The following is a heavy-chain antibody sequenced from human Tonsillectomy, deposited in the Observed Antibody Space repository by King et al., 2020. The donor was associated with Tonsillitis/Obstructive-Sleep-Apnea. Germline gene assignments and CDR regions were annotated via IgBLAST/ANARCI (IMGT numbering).Heavy chain of an antibody. J-gene: IGHJ4*02. Sequence: QLVQSGAEVKKPGASVKVSCKASGYTFTNYGISWVRQAPGQGLEWMGWISAYNGHTNYAQKLQDRFTMTTDTSTSTAYMELRSLRSDGPALYYCARDSMSHYYDSSGYYTFEYWGQGTLVTGSS. CDR3: ARDSMSHYYDSSGYYTFEY. CDR1: GYTFTNYG. CDR2: ISAYNGHT. D-gene: IGHD3-22*01. V-gene: IGHV1-18*01.